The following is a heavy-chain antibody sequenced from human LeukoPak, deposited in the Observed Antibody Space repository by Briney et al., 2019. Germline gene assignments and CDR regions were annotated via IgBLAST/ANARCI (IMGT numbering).Heavy chain of an antibody. D-gene: IGHD6-19*01. V-gene: IGHV4-4*07. CDR2: LYTSGET. CDR1: GDSISGYY. J-gene: IGHJ6*03. CDR3: ARGGIAVPGYYYFYYMDV. Sequence: SETLSLTCSVSGDSISGYYWSWLRQAAGEGLEWIGRLYTSGETNYNPSLKSRIAMSFDTSRNQFSLRLTSVTAADTAVYFCARGGIAVPGYYYFYYMDVWGKGTTVTVSS.